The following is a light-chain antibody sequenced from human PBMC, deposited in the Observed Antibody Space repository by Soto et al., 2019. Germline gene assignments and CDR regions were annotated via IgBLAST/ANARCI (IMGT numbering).Light chain of an antibody. J-gene: IGKJ4*01. Sequence: DFVMTQSPASLAVSLGARVTINCKSSQSLLYPSNKKNYLAWYQQKPGQPPRLLISWASTRGVGVPDRFSGSGSGTEFTLTINNLQAEDVSIYYCQQYYSLPLTFGGGTKVEI. V-gene: IGKV4-1*01. CDR2: WAS. CDR1: QSLLYPSNKKNY. CDR3: QQYYSLPLT.